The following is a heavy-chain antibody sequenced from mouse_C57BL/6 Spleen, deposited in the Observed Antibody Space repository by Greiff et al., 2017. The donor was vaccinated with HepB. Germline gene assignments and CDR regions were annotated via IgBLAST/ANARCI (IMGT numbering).Heavy chain of an antibody. Sequence: QVQLQQSGAELVKPGASVKISCKASGYAFSSYWMNWVKQRPGKGLEWIGQIYPGDGDTNYNGKFKGKATLTADKSSSTAYMQLSSLTSEDSAVYFCARGYSNYAPFDYWGQGTTLTVSS. CDR1: GYAFSSYW. V-gene: IGHV1-80*01. J-gene: IGHJ2*01. D-gene: IGHD2-5*01. CDR3: ARGYSNYAPFDY. CDR2: IYPGDGDT.